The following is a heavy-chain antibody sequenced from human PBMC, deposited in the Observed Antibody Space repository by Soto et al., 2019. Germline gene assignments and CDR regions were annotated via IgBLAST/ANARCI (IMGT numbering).Heavy chain of an antibody. CDR1: GGTFSSYA. V-gene: IGHV1-69*01. J-gene: IGHJ3*02. Sequence: QVQLVQSGAEVKKPGSSVKVSCKASGGTFSSYAISWVRQAPGQGLEWMGGIIPIFGTANYAQKFQGSVTITADESTSTAYMALSSLRSEDTAVYYCARFFRGNTAYDAFDIWGQGTMVTVSS. CDR3: ARFFRGNTAYDAFDI. CDR2: IIPIFGTA. D-gene: IGHD3-16*01.